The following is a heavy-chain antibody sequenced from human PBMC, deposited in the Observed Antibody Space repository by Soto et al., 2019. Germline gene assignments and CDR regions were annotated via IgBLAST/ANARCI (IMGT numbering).Heavy chain of an antibody. V-gene: IGHV3-72*01. J-gene: IGHJ4*02. CDR1: GFMFSDYY. Sequence: EVQLVESGGGLVQPGGSLRLSCAASGFMFSDYYMEWVRQAPGKGLEWVGRCRTKANRYPTAYAASGQGRFTLSRDDSKNSLYLHTNSLKTEDTAVYYCARGPARNGGGTMDYWGQGTLITVSS. D-gene: IGHD3-10*01. CDR2: CRTKANRYPT. CDR3: ARGPARNGGGTMDY.